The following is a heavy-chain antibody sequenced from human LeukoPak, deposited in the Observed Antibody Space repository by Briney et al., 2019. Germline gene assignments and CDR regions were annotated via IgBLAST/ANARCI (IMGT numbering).Heavy chain of an antibody. CDR3: ARDNRRADTTMVSYHYYYFMDV. V-gene: IGHV3-66*01. D-gene: IGHD5-18*01. CDR2: IYSDGKT. CDR1: GFTVTTNY. Sequence: PGGSLRLSCAASGFTVTTNYMNWVRQAPGKGLEWVSSIYSDGKTYYADSVKGRFTISRDTSDNTLYLHMNSLRAEDTAVYYCARDNRRADTTMVSYHYYYFMDVWGKGTTVTISS. J-gene: IGHJ6*03.